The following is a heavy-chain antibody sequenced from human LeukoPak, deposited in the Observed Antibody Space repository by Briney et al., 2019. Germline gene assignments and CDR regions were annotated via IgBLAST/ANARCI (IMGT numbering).Heavy chain of an antibody. Sequence: QSGGSLRLSCAASGFTFNGFWMSWVRQTPGKGLEWVANIKQDGSEKYYVDSVKGRFTISRDNAKNSLSLQMNGLRVEDTAVYYCARAGSFWHYVYWGQGTLVTVSS. D-gene: IGHD1-7*01. CDR1: GFTFNGFW. CDR3: ARAGSFWHYVY. J-gene: IGHJ4*02. V-gene: IGHV3-7*01. CDR2: IKQDGSEK.